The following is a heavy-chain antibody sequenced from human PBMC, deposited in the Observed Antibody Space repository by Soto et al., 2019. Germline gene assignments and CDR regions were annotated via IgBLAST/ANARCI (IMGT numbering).Heavy chain of an antibody. D-gene: IGHD5-18*01. CDR3: ASREDLDTAMGPNRFYYYGMGV. Sequence: GASVKVSCKASGGTFSSYAISWVRQAPGQGLEWMGGIIPIFGTANYAQKFQGRVTITADESTSTAYMELSSLGSEDTAVYYCASREDLDTAMGPNRFYYYGMGVWGQGTTVTVSS. J-gene: IGHJ6*02. CDR1: GGTFSSYA. V-gene: IGHV1-69*13. CDR2: IIPIFGTA.